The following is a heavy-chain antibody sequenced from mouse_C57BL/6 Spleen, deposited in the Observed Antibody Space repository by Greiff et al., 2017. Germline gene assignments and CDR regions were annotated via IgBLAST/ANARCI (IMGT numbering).Heavy chain of an antibody. D-gene: IGHD4-1*01. CDR3: ARDFPGYAMDY. CDR2: ISYDGSN. Sequence: ESGPGLVKPSQSLSLTCSVTGYSITSGYYWNWIRQFPGNKPEWMGYISYDGSNNYNPSLKNRISITRDTSKNQFFLKLNSVTTEDTATYYCARDFPGYAMDYWGQGTSVTVPS. V-gene: IGHV3-6*01. J-gene: IGHJ4*01. CDR1: GYSITSGYY.